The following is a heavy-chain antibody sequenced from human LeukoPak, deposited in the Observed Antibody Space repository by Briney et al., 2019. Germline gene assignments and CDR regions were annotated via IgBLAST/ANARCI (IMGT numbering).Heavy chain of an antibody. D-gene: IGHD3-16*01. CDR2: ISYDGSNK. CDR3: AKAQAYGGFDY. J-gene: IGHJ4*02. CDR1: GFTFSSYG. V-gene: IGHV3-30*18. Sequence: GGSLRLSCAASGFTFSSYGMHWVRQAPGKGLEWVAVISYDGSNKYYADSVKGRFTISRDNSKNTLYLRMNSLRAEDTAVYYCAKAQAYGGFDYWGQGTLVTVSS.